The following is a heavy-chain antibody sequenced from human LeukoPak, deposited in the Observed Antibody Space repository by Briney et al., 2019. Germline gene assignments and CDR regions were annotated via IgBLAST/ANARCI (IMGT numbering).Heavy chain of an antibody. CDR3: ARGTD. J-gene: IGHJ1*01. CDR1: GFTFSSYI. Sequence: GGSLRLSCAASGFTFSSYIMSWVRQAPGKGLQWVANINKDGSENYYVDSVKGRFTISRDNAKSSLYLQMNSLRVDDTAVYYCARGTDWGQGTSVTVSS. V-gene: IGHV3-7*05. CDR2: INKDGSEN.